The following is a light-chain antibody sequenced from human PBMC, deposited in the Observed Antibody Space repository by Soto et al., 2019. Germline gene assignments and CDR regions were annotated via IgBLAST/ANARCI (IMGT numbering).Light chain of an antibody. Sequence: DIQMTQSPSSLSASVGDRVTITCRASQSINRYINWYQQKSGKAPKLLINAASTLQSGVPSRFSGSGSGTDFTLTISCLQSEDFATYYCQQYYSFPPTFGQGTKLEIK. V-gene: IGKV1-39*01. CDR2: AAS. J-gene: IGKJ2*01. CDR1: QSINRY. CDR3: QQYYSFPPT.